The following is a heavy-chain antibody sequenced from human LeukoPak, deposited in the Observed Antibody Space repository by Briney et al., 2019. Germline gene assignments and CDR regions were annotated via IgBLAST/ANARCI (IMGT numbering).Heavy chain of an antibody. CDR3: TRQDITMVRGAHYDYGMDV. CDR2: IRSKANSYAT. Sequence: GGSLKLSCAASGFTFSGSAMHWVRQASGKGLEWVGRIRSKANSYATAYAASVKGRFTISRDDSKNTAYLQMNSLKTEDTAVYYCTRQDITMVRGAHYDYGMDVWGQGTTVTVSS. D-gene: IGHD3-10*01. CDR1: GFTFSGSA. J-gene: IGHJ6*02. V-gene: IGHV3-73*01.